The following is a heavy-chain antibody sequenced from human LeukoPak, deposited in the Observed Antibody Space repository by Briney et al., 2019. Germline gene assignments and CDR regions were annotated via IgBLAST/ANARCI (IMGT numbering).Heavy chain of an antibody. D-gene: IGHD2-15*01. J-gene: IGHJ5*01. V-gene: IGHV3-23*01. CDR2: VTGSGGDT. CDR3: ARGTLEHCSGASCYPLDS. CDR1: GFTFSNYA. Sequence: PGGSLRLSCAASGFTFSNYAMSWVRQTPGKGLECVSVVTGSGGDTYYTGSVNDRFTISRDNSKNTLYLQMNSLRAEDTAVYYCARGTLEHCSGASCYPLDSWGQGTLVTVSS.